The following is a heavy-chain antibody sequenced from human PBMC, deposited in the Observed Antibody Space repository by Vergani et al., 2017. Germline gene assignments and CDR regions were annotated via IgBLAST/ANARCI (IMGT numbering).Heavy chain of an antibody. V-gene: IGHV3-30*02. J-gene: IGHJ3*02. D-gene: IGHD3-22*01. CDR3: ARILVLYYYDSSGSLGAFDI. CDR1: GFTFSSYG. CDR2: IRYDGSNK. Sequence: QVQLVESGGGVVQPGGSLRLSCAASGFTFSSYGMHWVRQAPGKGLEWVAFIRYDGSNKYYADSVKGRFTISRDNSKNTLYLQMNSLRAEDTAVYYCARILVLYYYDSSGSLGAFDIWGQGTMVTVSS.